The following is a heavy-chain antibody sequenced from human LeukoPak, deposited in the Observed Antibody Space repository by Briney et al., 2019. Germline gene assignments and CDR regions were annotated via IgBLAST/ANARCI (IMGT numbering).Heavy chain of an antibody. Sequence: KSSETLSLTCTVSGGSISSSSYYWGWIRQPPGKGLEWIGSIYYSGSTYYNPSLKSRVTTSVDTFKNQFSLKLSSVTAADTAVYYCASLGGVGATRGVGYWGQGTLVTVSS. D-gene: IGHD1-26*01. J-gene: IGHJ4*02. CDR2: IYYSGST. CDR1: GGSISSSSYY. CDR3: ASLGGVGATRGVGY. V-gene: IGHV4-39*01.